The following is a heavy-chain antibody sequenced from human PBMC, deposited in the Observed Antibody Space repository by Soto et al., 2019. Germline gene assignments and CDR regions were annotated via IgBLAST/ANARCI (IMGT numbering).Heavy chain of an antibody. D-gene: IGHD6-19*01. CDR2: ISAGGDTT. V-gene: IGHV3-23*01. J-gene: IGHJ4*02. CDR3: AKDHGYAGGWHTPYYFDS. Sequence: EVQLLESGGSLKQPGGSLRLSCAASGFTFSSYAMSWVRQAPGKGLEWVSSISAGGDTTYYADSVKGRFTITRDNSKNTLYLQMNSLRVADTAVYYCAKDHGYAGGWHTPYYFDSWGQGTLVTVSS. CDR1: GFTFSSYA.